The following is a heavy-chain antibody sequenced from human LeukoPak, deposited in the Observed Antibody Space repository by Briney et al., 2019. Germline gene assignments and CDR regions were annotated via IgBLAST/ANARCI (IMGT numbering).Heavy chain of an antibody. J-gene: IGHJ5*02. V-gene: IGHV3-53*01. CDR1: GFTVSSNY. CDR3: AKGGYYDFWSS. D-gene: IGHD3-3*01. Sequence: GGSLRLSCAASGFTVSSNYMSWVRQAPGKGLEWVSVIYSGGSTYYADSVEGRFTISRHNSKNTLYLQMDSLRAEDTAVYYCAKGGYYDFWSSWGQGTLVTVSS. CDR2: IYSGGST.